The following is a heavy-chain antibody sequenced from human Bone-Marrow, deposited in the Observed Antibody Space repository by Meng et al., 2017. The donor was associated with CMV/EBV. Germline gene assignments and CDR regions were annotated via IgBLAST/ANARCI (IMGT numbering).Heavy chain of an antibody. CDR1: GYSISSGYY. CDR3: ARGTYSTSWYWFDP. D-gene: IGHD6-13*01. CDR2: IYYSGST. J-gene: IGHJ5*02. Sequence: SETLSLTCTVSGYSISSGYYWSWIRQPPGKGLEWIGYIYYSGSTNYNPSLKSRVTISVDTSKNQFSLNLSSVTAADTAVYYCARGTYSTSWYWFDPWGQGTLVTVSS. V-gene: IGHV4-61*01.